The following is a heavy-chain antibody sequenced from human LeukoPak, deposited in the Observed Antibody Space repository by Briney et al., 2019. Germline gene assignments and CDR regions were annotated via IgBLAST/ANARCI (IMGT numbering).Heavy chain of an antibody. J-gene: IGHJ4*02. CDR1: GYTFSSYG. V-gene: IGHV1-18*01. CDR3: ARDRTTYYDYVWGSYRESVPFDY. CDR2: ISTYNGNT. Sequence: ASVKVSCKASGYTFSSYGISWVRQAPGQGLEWMGGISTYNGNTNYAQKLQGRVTMTTDTSTSTAYMELRSLRSDDTAVYYCARDRTTYYDYVWGSYRESVPFDYWGQGTLVTVSS. D-gene: IGHD3-16*02.